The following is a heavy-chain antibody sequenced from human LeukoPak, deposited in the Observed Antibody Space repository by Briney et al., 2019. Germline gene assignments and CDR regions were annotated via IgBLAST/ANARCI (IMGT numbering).Heavy chain of an antibody. CDR2: ISGSGGST. D-gene: IGHD1-26*01. CDR3: AKGGRYPPYYFDY. J-gene: IGHJ4*02. CDR1: GFTFSSYA. V-gene: IGHV3-23*01. Sequence: GGSLRLSCAASGFTFSSYAMSWVRQAPVKGLEWVSAISGSGGSTYYADSVKGRFTISRDNSKNTLYLQMNSLRAEDTAVYYCAKGGRYPPYYFDYWGQGTLVTVSS.